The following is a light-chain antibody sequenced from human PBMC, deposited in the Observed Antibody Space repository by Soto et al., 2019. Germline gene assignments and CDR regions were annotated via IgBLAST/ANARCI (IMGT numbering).Light chain of an antibody. CDR1: SSDVGSYNR. J-gene: IGLJ2*01. CDR3: SLYTSSSPFNVV. Sequence: QSALTQPPSVSGSPRQSVTISCTGTSSDVGSYNRVSWYQQPPGTAPKLMIYEVSNRPSGVPDRFSGSKSGNTASLTISGLQAEDEADYYCSLYTSSSPFNVVFGGGTKLTVL. V-gene: IGLV2-18*01. CDR2: EVS.